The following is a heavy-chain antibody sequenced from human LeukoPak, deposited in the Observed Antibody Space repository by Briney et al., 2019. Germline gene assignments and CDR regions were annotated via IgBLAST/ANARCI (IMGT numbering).Heavy chain of an antibody. CDR2: IYSSGST. Sequence: SETLSLTCRVSGVSISSGSNYWGWIRQPPGKTLEWIGSIYSSGSTYYNSSLKSRVIILIDTAKNHFSMNLSSVTAADTAVYYCAREDSSSWPYYYYYMDVWGKGTTVTVSS. CDR3: AREDSSSWPYYYYYMDV. CDR1: GVSISSGSNY. D-gene: IGHD6-13*01. J-gene: IGHJ6*03. V-gene: IGHV4-39*07.